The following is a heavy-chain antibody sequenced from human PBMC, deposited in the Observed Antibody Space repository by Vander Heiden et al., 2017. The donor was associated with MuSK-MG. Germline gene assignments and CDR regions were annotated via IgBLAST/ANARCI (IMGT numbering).Heavy chain of an antibody. J-gene: IGHJ5*02. Sequence: EVQLVESGGGLVQPGRSLRLSCAASGFTFDDYAMHWVRQAPGKGLEWVSGISWNSGSIGYADSVKGRFTISRDNAKNSLYMQMNSLRAEDTALYYCAKADGGFDPWGQGTLVTVSS. D-gene: IGHD3-10*01. CDR1: GFTFDDYA. V-gene: IGHV3-9*01. CDR3: AKADGGFDP. CDR2: ISWNSGSI.